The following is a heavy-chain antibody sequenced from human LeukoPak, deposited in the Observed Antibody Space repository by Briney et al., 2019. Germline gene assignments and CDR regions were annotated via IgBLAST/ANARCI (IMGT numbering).Heavy chain of an antibody. V-gene: IGHV3-30-3*01. CDR3: ARGRSIVVVTAILDY. CDR2: ISYDGSNK. CDR1: GFTFSSYA. J-gene: IGHJ4*02. Sequence: PGGSLRLSCAASGFTFSSYAMHWVRQAPGKGLEWVAVISYDGSNKYYADSVKGRFTISRDNSKNTLYLQMNSLRAEDTAVYYCARGRSIVVVTAILDYWGQGTLVTVSS. D-gene: IGHD2-21*02.